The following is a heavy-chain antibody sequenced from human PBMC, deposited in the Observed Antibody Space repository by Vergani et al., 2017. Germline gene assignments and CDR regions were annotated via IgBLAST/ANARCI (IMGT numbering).Heavy chain of an antibody. CDR3: TTDDSSSSDIDY. CDR2: IKSKTDGGTT. D-gene: IGHD6-6*01. V-gene: IGHV3-15*01. CDR1: GFTFSNAW. J-gene: IGHJ4*02. Sequence: EVQLVESGGGLVKPGGSLRLSCAASGFTFSNAWMSWVRQAPGKGLEWVGRIKSKTDGGTTDYAAPVKGRFTISRDDSKNTLYLQMNSLKTEDTAVYYCTTDDSSSSDIDYWGQGTLVTVSS.